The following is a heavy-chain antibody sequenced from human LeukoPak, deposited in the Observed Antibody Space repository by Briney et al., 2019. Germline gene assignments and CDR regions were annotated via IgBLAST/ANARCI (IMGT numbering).Heavy chain of an antibody. D-gene: IGHD4-23*01. V-gene: IGHV4-59*08. J-gene: IGHJ4*02. CDR3: ARHTSYGGNSAFDY. Sequence: MTSETLSLTCTVSGGSISSYYWSWIRQPPGKGLEWIGFIYYTGTTNYNPSLKSRVTISVDTSKNHFSLKLSSVTAADTAVYYCARHTSYGGNSAFDYWGQGTLVTVSS. CDR1: GGSISSYY. CDR2: IYYTGTT.